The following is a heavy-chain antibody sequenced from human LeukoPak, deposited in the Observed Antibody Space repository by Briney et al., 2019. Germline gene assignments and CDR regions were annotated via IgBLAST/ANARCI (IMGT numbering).Heavy chain of an antibody. CDR2: IYYSGST. Sequence: SETLSLTCTVSGGSISSYYWSWIRQPPGKGLEWTGYIYYSGSTNYNPSLKSRVTISVDTSKNQFSLKLSSVTAADTAVYYCARRQGYCSGGSCLNWFDPWGQGNLVTVSS. CDR3: ARRQGYCSGGSCLNWFDP. J-gene: IGHJ5*02. D-gene: IGHD2-15*01. CDR1: GGSISSYY. V-gene: IGHV4-59*01.